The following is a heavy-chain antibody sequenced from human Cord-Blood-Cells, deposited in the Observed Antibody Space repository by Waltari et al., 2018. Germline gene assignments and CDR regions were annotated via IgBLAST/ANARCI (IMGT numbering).Heavy chain of an antibody. V-gene: IGHV4-34*01. CDR2: INHSGST. CDR1: GGSFSGYY. J-gene: IGHJ4*02. D-gene: IGHD5-12*01. Sequence: QVQLQQWGAGLLKPSETLSLTCAVYGGSFSGYYCSWIRQPPGKGLEWIGEINHSGSTNYNPSLKSRVTISVDTSKNQFSLKLSSVTAADTAVYYCARGPRSRDGYNYVDYWGQGTLVTVSS. CDR3: ARGPRSRDGYNYVDY.